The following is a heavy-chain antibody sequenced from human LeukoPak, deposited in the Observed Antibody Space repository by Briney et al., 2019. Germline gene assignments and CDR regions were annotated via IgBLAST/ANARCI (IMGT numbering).Heavy chain of an antibody. J-gene: IGHJ6*02. D-gene: IGHD3-22*01. CDR1: GFTFSSYA. V-gene: IGHV3-23*01. Sequence: PGGSLRLSCAASGFTFSSYAMSWVRQAPGKGLEWVSAISGSGGSTYYADSVKGRFTISRDNSKNTLYLQMNSLRAEDTAVYYCARDSHSSGYSSYYYGMDVWGQGTTVTVSS. CDR3: ARDSHSSGYSSYYYGMDV. CDR2: ISGSGGST.